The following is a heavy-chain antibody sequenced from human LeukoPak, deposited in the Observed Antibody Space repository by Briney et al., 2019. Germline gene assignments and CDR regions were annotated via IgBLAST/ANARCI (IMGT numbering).Heavy chain of an antibody. CDR2: IGSVTTYI. J-gene: IGHJ4*02. V-gene: IGHV3-21*01. Sequence: GGSLRLSCAGSGVTFSNAWMNWVRQAPGKGLEWVSSIGSVTTYIYYADSVKGRFTISRDNAKNSLSLQMNSLRAEDTAVYYCARAIAVAGPYYFDYWGQGTLVTVSS. D-gene: IGHD6-19*01. CDR1: GVTFSNAW. CDR3: ARAIAVAGPYYFDY.